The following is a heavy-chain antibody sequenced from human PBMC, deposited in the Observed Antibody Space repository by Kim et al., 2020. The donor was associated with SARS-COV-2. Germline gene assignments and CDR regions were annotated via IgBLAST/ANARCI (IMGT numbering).Heavy chain of an antibody. Sequence: NYNPSLKSRVTMSVDTSKNQFSLKLSSVTAADTAVYYCARDAALAGGSDYWGQGTLVTVSS. D-gene: IGHD6-19*01. CDR3: ARDAALAGGSDY. J-gene: IGHJ4*02. V-gene: IGHV4-4*07.